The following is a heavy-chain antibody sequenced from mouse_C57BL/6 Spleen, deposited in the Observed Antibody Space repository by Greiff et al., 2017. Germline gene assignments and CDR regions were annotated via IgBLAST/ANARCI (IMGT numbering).Heavy chain of an antibody. CDR3: ASDDGYYGYFDV. Sequence: EVQLQESGPGLVKPSQSLSLTCSVTGYSITSGYYWNWIRQFPGNKLEWMGYISYDGSNNYNPSLKNRISITRDTSKNQFFLKLNSVTTEDTATYYCASDDGYYGYFDVWGTGTTVTVSS. CDR1: GYSITSGYY. J-gene: IGHJ1*03. CDR2: ISYDGSN. V-gene: IGHV3-6*01. D-gene: IGHD2-3*01.